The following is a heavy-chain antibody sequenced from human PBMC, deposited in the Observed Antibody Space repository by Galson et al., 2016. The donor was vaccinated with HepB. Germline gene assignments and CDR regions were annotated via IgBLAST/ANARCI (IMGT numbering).Heavy chain of an antibody. D-gene: IGHD6-13*01. V-gene: IGHV3-23*01. CDR2: ISGSGSST. CDR3: AKASGYSNSWYYFDY. J-gene: IGHJ4*02. CDR1: GFTFTSYA. Sequence: SLRLSCAVSGFTFTSYAMTWVRQAPGKGLEWVSSISGSGSSTFYPDSVRGRFTISRDNSKNTLYLQMNSLRAEDTAFYYCAKASGYSNSWYYFDYWGQGTLVTVSS.